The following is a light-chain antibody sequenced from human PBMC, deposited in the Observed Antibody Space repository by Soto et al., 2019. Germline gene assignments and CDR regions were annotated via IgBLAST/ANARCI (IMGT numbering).Light chain of an antibody. CDR1: GLNIGAGYD. Sequence: QSVLTQPPSVSGALGQRVTISCTGSGLNIGAGYDVHWYQQLPGTAPKVVIYGNKIRPSGVPARFSGSKSGTSASLAITGLQAEDEAEYYCQSFDAGVSGYVFGTGTKLTVL. V-gene: IGLV1-40*01. J-gene: IGLJ1*01. CDR3: QSFDAGVSGYV. CDR2: GNK.